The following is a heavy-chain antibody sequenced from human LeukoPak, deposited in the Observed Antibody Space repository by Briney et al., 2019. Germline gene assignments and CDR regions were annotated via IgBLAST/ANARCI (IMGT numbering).Heavy chain of an antibody. Sequence: PGGSLRLSCAASGFTFSTYSSYTMSWVRQAPGKGLEWVSSIGSSGCYIFYADSVRVRFTISRDNAKNSLYLQMNSLRAEDTAVYYCATEAYTSRWYFDYWGQGTLVTVSS. D-gene: IGHD6-13*01. J-gene: IGHJ4*02. CDR3: ATEAYTSRWYFDY. CDR2: IGSSGCYI. CDR1: GFTFSTYSSYT. V-gene: IGHV3-21*01.